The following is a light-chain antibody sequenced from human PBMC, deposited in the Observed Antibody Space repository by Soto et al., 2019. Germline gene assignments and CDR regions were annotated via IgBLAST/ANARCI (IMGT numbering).Light chain of an antibody. J-gene: IGLJ2*01. CDR1: SSDIGNYEL. CDR2: EVS. V-gene: IGLV2-23*02. Sequence: QPVLTQPASVSGSPGQSITISCTGTSSDIGNYELVSWYQHHPGKAPKLIISEVSKRPSGVSNRFSGSKSGNTASLTISGLQAEDEAHYYCCSYAGSYTYVVFGGGTKLTVL. CDR3: CSYAGSYTYVV.